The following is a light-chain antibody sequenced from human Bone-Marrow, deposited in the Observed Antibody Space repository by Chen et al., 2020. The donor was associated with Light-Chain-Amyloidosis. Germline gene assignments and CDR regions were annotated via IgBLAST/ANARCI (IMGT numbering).Light chain of an antibody. Sequence: NFMLTQPHSVSESPGKTVIISCTRSSGSIATNYVQWYQQRPGSSPTTVIYEDDQRPSGVPDRFSGSIDRSSSSASLTISGLETEDEAAYYCQSYECSSQGVFGGGTKLPVL. V-gene: IGLV6-57*01. J-gene: IGLJ3*02. CDR3: QSYECSSQGV. CDR2: EDD. CDR1: SGSIATNY.